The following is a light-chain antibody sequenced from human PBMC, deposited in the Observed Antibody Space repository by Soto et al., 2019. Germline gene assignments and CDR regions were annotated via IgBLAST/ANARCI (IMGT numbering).Light chain of an antibody. CDR2: GNS. CDR1: SSNIGAGYD. Sequence: QSVLTQPPSVSGAPGQRVTISCTGSSSNIGAGYDVHWYQQLPGTAPKLLIYGNSNRPSGVPDRFSGSKSGTSASLAITGLQAEDEADYYCPSSDSSLSGGVFGGGTKLTVL. V-gene: IGLV1-40*01. CDR3: PSSDSSLSGGV. J-gene: IGLJ3*02.